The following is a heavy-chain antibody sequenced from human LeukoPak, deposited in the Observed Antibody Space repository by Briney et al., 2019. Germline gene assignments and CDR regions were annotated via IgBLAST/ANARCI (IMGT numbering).Heavy chain of an antibody. CDR3: ARLSDAYYDFWSGSLKYYYYMDV. D-gene: IGHD3-3*01. CDR2: IDYSGST. CDR1: GVSISSSSYY. J-gene: IGHJ6*03. V-gene: IGHV4-39*01. Sequence: SENLSLNCTGSGVSISSSSYYWGWIRQPPGKGLEWIGSIDYSGSTYYNPSLDTRVTISVDTSNNQFPLKLSSVTTADTAVYYCARLSDAYYDFWSGSLKYYYYMDVWGKGTTVTVSS.